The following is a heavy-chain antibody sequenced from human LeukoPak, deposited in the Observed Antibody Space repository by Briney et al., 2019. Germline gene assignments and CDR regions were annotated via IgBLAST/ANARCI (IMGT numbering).Heavy chain of an antibody. V-gene: IGHV3-48*03. CDR1: GFTFSSYE. D-gene: IGHD3-22*01. CDR2: ISSSGSTI. Sequence: GGSLRLSCAASGFTFSSYEMNWVRQAPGKGLEWVSYISSSGSTIYYADSVKGRFTISRDNAKNSLYLQMNSLRAEDTAVYYCARLYDGSAYHAEHFDYWGQGTLVIVSS. J-gene: IGHJ4*02. CDR3: ARLYDGSAYHAEHFDY.